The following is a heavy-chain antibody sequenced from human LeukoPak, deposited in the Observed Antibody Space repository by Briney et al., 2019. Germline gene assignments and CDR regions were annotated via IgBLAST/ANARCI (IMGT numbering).Heavy chain of an antibody. CDR2: IYHSGST. CDR3: ARGGRYYDILTGYVDWFDP. CDR1: GYSISSGYY. V-gene: IGHV4-38-2*02. Sequence: SETLSLTCTVSGYSISSGYYWGWIRQPPGKGLEWIGSIYHSGSTYYNPSLKSRVTISVDTSKNQFSLKLSSVTAADTAVYYCARGGRYYDILTGYVDWFDPWGQGTLVTVSS. D-gene: IGHD3-9*01. J-gene: IGHJ5*02.